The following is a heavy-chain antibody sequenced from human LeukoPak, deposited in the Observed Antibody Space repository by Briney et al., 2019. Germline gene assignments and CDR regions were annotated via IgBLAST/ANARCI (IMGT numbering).Heavy chain of an antibody. J-gene: IGHJ4*02. CDR2: IYYSGST. V-gene: IGHV4-31*03. D-gene: IGHD3-10*01. Sequence: SETLSLTCTVSGGSISSGGYYWSWIRQHPGKGLEWIGYIYYSGSTYYNPSLKSRVTISVDTFKNQFSLKLSSVTAADTAVYYCARGGLLLWFGELLYQPFDYWGQGTLVTVSS. CDR1: GGSISSGGYY. CDR3: ARGGLLLWFGELLYQPFDY.